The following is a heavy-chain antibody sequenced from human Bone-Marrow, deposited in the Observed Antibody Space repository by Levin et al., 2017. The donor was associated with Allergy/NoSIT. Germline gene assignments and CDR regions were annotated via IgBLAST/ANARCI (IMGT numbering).Heavy chain of an antibody. D-gene: IGHD3-3*02. CDR2: IRGGGPET. J-gene: IGHJ4*02. V-gene: IGHV3-23*01. Sequence: SGGSLRLSCAASGFIFSISDMSWVRQSPGKGLEWVSGIRGGGPETFYADSVKGRFIISRDNPKETLSLQMNSLRAEDTAVYYCVKDIRDPEFDSWGQGTLVTVSS. CDR1: GFIFSISD. CDR3: VKDIRDPEFDS.